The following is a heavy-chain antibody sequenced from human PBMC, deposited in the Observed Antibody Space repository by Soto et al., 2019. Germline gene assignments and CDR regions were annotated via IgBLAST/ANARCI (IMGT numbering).Heavy chain of an antibody. V-gene: IGHV1-18*01. D-gene: IGHD3-3*01. CDR1: GYTFTSYG. CDR3: ARINDFWSGYNSSGMRNPYYYYYMDV. CDR2: ISAYNGNT. J-gene: IGHJ6*03. Sequence: ASVKVSCKASGYTFTSYGISWVRQAPGQGLEWMGWISAYNGNTNYAQKLQGRVTMTTDTSTSTAYMELRSLRSDDTAVYYCARINDFWSGYNSSGMRNPYYYYYMDVWGKGTTVTVSS.